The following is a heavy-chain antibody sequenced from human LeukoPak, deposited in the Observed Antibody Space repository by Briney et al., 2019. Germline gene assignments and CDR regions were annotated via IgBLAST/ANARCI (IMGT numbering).Heavy chain of an antibody. D-gene: IGHD6-13*01. J-gene: IGHJ4*02. CDR3: ARDSGMPAAGTGIFDY. CDR2: IFYSGST. CDR1: GGSISTSNYY. V-gene: IGHV4-39*07. Sequence: PSETLSLTCTVSGGSISTSNYYWGWIRHPPGKGLEWLGNIFYSGSTYYSPSLRSRVTISLDTSRNQFSFKLSSVTAADTAVYYCARDSGMPAAGTGIFDYWGQGTLVTVSS.